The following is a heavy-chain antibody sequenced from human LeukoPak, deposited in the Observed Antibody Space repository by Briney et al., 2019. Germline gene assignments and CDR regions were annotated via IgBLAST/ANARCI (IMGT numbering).Heavy chain of an antibody. V-gene: IGHV4-59*01. J-gene: IGHJ4*02. Sequence: SETLPLTCTVSGGSISSYYWSWIRQPPGKGLEWIGYIYYSGSTNYNPSLKSRVTISVDTSKNQFSLKLSSVTAADTAVYYCARAGVVVPAPNFDYWGQGTLVTVSS. CDR3: ARAGVVVPAPNFDY. CDR1: GGSISSYY. D-gene: IGHD2-2*01. CDR2: IYYSGST.